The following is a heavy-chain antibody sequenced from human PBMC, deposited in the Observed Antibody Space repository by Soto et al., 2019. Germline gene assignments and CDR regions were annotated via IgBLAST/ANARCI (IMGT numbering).Heavy chain of an antibody. CDR1: GGTFSSYA. D-gene: IGHD4-4*01. CDR2: IIPIFGTA. V-gene: IGHV1-69*13. J-gene: IGHJ6*02. CDR3: ATAARLQAHYYYGMDV. Sequence: SVKVSCKASGGTFSSYAISWVRQAPGQGLEWMGGIIPIFGTASYAQKFQGRVTITADESTSTAYMELSSLRSEDTAVYYCATAARLQAHYYYGMDVWGQGTTVTVSS.